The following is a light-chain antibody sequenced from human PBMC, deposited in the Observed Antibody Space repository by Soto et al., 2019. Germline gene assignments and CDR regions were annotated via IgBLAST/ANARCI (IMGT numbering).Light chain of an antibody. Sequence: EIVLTQSPGTLSLSPGERATLSCRASQSVTSSYLAWYQQKPGQAPRLLIYGASSRATGIPDRFSGSGSGTDFTLTISRLEPEDCAVYYCQQYDSSLLYTFGQWTKLEIK. CDR1: QSVTSSY. CDR2: GAS. J-gene: IGKJ2*01. V-gene: IGKV3-20*01. CDR3: QQYDSSLLYT.